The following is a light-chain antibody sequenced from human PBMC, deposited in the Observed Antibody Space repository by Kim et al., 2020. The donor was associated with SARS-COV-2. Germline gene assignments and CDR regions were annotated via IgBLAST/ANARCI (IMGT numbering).Light chain of an antibody. Sequence: SAAVRDRVTINCQASQCISSHLNWYQQKPGKAPKLQIYGAYSLQSGVPPRYSDSGSGTDFTLTINGLQPEDFATYYCQQSYTTPYTFGRGTKL. J-gene: IGKJ2*01. V-gene: IGKV1-39*01. CDR3: QQSYTTPYT. CDR2: GAY. CDR1: QCISSH.